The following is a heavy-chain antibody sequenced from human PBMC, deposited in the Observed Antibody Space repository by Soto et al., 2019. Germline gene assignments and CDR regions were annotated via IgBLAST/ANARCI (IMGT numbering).Heavy chain of an antibody. CDR3: ASRGVGVVAAFDSS. D-gene: IGHD2-15*01. Sequence: SETLSLTCTVSGGSISSYYWSWIRQPPGKGLEWIGYIYYSGSTNYNPSLKSRVTISVDTSKNQFSLKLSSVTAADTAVYYCASRGVGVVAAFDSSWGQGTLVTVAS. CDR2: IYYSGST. V-gene: IGHV4-59*08. J-gene: IGHJ4*02. CDR1: GGSISSYY.